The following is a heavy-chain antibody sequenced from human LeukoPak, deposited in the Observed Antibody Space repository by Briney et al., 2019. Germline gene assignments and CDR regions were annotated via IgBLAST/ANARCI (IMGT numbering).Heavy chain of an antibody. V-gene: IGHV4-59*01. CDR2: ITYSGST. CDR1: GGSISNYF. CDR3: VRHTTSGWYQVVY. Sequence: SGTLSLTCTVSGGSISNYFWSWIRQPPGKGLEWIGFITYSGSTDHNPSLKSRVTISVDASKNQFSLKLTSVTAADTAVYYCVRHTTSGWYQVVYWGQGTLVTVSS. D-gene: IGHD6-19*01. J-gene: IGHJ4*02.